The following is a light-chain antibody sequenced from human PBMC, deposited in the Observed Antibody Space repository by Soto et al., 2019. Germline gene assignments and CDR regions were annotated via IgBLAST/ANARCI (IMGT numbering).Light chain of an antibody. Sequence: QSALTQPASVSGSPGQSITISCTGTSSDVDGYNYVSWYQQHPGKAPNLLIFDVSNRPSGVSNRFSGSKSGNSASLTISGLQAEDEADYYCSSYTGSNTPVVFGGGTKLTVL. CDR1: SSDVDGYNY. CDR3: SSYTGSNTPVV. CDR2: DVS. J-gene: IGLJ2*01. V-gene: IGLV2-14*01.